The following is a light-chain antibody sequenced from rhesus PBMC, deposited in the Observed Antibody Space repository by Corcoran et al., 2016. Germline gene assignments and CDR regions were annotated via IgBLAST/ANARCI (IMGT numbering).Light chain of an antibody. V-gene: IGKV1-74*01. CDR1: ENVNNY. CDR3: QQGYGTPFT. J-gene: IGKJ3*01. CDR2: KAS. Sequence: DIQMTQSPSSLSASVGDRVTITCRASENVNNYLNWYQQKPGKAPKLLIYKASTLQSGVPSRFSGSGSGTDYTFTISSLQAEDFPTYYCQQGYGTPFTFGPGTKLDIK.